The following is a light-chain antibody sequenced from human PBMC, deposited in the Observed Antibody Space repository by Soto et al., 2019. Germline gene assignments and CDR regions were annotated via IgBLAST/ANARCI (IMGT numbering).Light chain of an antibody. Sequence: EIAMTQSPATLSVSPGERATLSCRTSQSISRDLAWYQQKPGQAPRLLIYGASTRATGIPDRFSGSGSGTEFTLTISSLQSEDFAIYYCQQYINWPRLSFGGGTKVEIK. CDR1: QSISRD. J-gene: IGKJ4*01. V-gene: IGKV3-15*01. CDR3: QQYINWPRLS. CDR2: GAS.